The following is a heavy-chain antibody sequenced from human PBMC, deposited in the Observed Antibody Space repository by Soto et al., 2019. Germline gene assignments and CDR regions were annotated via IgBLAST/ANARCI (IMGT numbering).Heavy chain of an antibody. CDR1: GFTFSSYG. CDR2: ISYDGSNK. J-gene: IGHJ3*02. CDR3: AKSQPGSRHIFSHDYYYDGSGYYPLDAFDI. D-gene: IGHD3-22*01. Sequence: PGGSLRLSCAASGFTFSSYGMHWVRQAPGKGLERVAVISYDGSNKYYADSVKGRFTISRDNSKNTLYLQMNSLRAEDTAVYYCAKSQPGSRHIFSHDYYYDGSGYYPLDAFDIWGQGTMVTVSS. V-gene: IGHV3-30*18.